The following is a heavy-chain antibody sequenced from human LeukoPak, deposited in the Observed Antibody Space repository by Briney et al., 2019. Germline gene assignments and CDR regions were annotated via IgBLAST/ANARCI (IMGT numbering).Heavy chain of an antibody. J-gene: IGHJ4*02. CDR1: GFTFSSYW. CDR2: IKQDGSEK. Sequence: GGSLRLSCAASGFTFSSYWMTWVRQAPGRGLEWVANIKQDGSEKNYVDSVKGRFTISRDNAKNSLYLQMNSLRAEDTAVYYCARDKIGGSMAGSNFDYWGQGTLVTVSS. CDR3: ARDKIGGSMAGSNFDY. V-gene: IGHV3-7*01. D-gene: IGHD6-19*01.